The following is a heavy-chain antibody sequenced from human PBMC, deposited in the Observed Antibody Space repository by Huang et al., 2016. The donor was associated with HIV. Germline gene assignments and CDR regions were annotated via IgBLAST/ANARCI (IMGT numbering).Heavy chain of an antibody. V-gene: IGHV1-8*01. Sequence: QVQLVQSGAEVKKPGASVKVSCKASGYTFSNYEINWVRQAPGQGLEGMGWMNPTSGNTGYARKVQGRVTMTRSTSISTAYMELSRLRFEDTAVYYCATLPPVNYGRSGGRVRDYWGQGSLVTVSS. D-gene: IGHD2-15*01. CDR2: MNPTSGNT. J-gene: IGHJ4*02. CDR3: ATLPPVNYGRSGGRVRDY. CDR1: GYTFSNYE.